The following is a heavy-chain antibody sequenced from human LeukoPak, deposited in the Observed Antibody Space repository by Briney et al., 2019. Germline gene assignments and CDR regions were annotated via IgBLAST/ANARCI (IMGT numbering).Heavy chain of an antibody. Sequence: SVKVSCKASGGTFSSYTISWVRQAPGPGLEWMGRIIPILGIANYAQKFQGRVTITADKSTSTAYMELSSLRSEDAAVYYCARATAGDIDYWGQGTLVTVSS. CDR3: ARATAGDIDY. CDR1: GGTFSSYT. J-gene: IGHJ4*02. V-gene: IGHV1-69*02. CDR2: IIPILGIA. D-gene: IGHD6-13*01.